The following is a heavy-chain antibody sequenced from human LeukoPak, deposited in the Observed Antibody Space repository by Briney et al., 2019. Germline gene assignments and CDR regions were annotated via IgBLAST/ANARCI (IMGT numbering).Heavy chain of an antibody. CDR2: IIPIFGTA. Sequence: SVKVSCKASGGTFSSYAISWVRQAPGQGLEWMGGIIPIFGTANYAQKFQSRVTITADESTSTAYMELGSLRSEDTAVYYCARESSNYRSGFDYWGQGTLVTVSS. D-gene: IGHD4-11*01. CDR1: GGTFSSYA. J-gene: IGHJ4*02. V-gene: IGHV1-69*13. CDR3: ARESSNYRSGFDY.